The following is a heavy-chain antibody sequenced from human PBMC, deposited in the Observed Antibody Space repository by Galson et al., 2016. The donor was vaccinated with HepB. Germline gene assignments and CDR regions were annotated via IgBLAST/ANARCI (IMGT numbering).Heavy chain of an antibody. CDR2: ISGSGGGT. V-gene: IGHV3-23*01. Sequence: SLRLSCAASGFTFSSYAMSWVRQAPGKGLEWVSAISGSGGGTYYADSVKGRFTISRDNSKNTLYLQMNSLRAEDTAVYYCAKDIQMGVPAAFDYWAREPWSPSPQ. D-gene: IGHD2-2*01. CDR1: GFTFSSYA. J-gene: IGHJ4*02. CDR3: AKDIQMGVPAAFDY.